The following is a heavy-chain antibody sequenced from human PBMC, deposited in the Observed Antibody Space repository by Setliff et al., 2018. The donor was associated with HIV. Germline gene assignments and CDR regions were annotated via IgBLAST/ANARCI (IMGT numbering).Heavy chain of an antibody. D-gene: IGHD3-22*01. CDR2: ILSTGGRT. J-gene: IGHJ4*02. CDR1: GFTFSNYA. CDR3: AKELAASGLGYFDS. V-gene: IGHV3-23*01. Sequence: AGGSLRLSCAASGFTFSNYAMSWVRQAPGEGLEWVSAILSTGGRTFYADSVKGRFTISRDNSKNTVYLQMNSLRAEDTAEYYCAKELAASGLGYFDSWGRGILVTVSS.